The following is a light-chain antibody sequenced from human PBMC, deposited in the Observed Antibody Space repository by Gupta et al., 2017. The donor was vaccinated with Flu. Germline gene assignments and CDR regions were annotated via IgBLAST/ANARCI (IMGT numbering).Light chain of an antibody. Sequence: EIVMTQSPATLSVSPGERATLSCRASQSVSSYLAWYQQKPGQAPRILIYGASTRATGIPARFSGSGSGTEFTLTISSRQSEDFAVYYCQQQNNCPFTFGRGTKVDIK. CDR3: QQQNNCPFT. J-gene: IGKJ4*01. V-gene: IGKV3-15*01. CDR1: QSVSSY. CDR2: GAS.